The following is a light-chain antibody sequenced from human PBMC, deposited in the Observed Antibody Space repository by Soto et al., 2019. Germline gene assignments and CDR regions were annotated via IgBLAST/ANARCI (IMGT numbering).Light chain of an antibody. Sequence: QSALTQPASVSGSPGQSITISCIGTNSDIGAYNYVSWCQQHPGKVPKLMIYEVTNRPSGLSNRFSGSKSGNTASLTISGLQAEDEAEYFCSSYSSTSTLYVFGTGTKVTVL. CDR3: SSYSSTSTLYV. V-gene: IGLV2-14*01. CDR2: EVT. CDR1: NSDIGAYNY. J-gene: IGLJ1*01.